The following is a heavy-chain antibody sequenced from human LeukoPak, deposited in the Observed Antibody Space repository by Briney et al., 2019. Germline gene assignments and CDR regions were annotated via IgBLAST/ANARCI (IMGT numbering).Heavy chain of an antibody. Sequence: SETLSLTCTVSGGFSSSYYWTWIRQPPGKGLEWIGYIYYSGSTNYNPSLKSRATISLDTSKKQFSLELSSVIAADTAVYYCARPHREYFFDYWGQGSLVTVSS. D-gene: IGHD3-10*01. CDR1: GGFSSSYY. V-gene: IGHV4-59*08. J-gene: IGHJ4*02. CDR3: ARPHREYFFDY. CDR2: IYYSGST.